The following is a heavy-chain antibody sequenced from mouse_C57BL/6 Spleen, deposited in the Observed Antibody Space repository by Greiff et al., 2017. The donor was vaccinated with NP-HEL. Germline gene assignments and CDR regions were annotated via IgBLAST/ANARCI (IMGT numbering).Heavy chain of an antibody. V-gene: IGHV5-17*01. D-gene: IGHD1-1*02. CDR3: ARGVADWYFDV. CDR2: ISSGSSTI. Sequence: EVKLMESGGGLVKPGGSLKLSCAASGFTFSDYGMHWVRPAPEKGLEWVAYISSGSSTIYYADTVKGRFTISRDNAKNTLFLQMTSLRSEDTAMYYCARGVADWYFDVWGTGTTVTVSS. CDR1: GFTFSDYG. J-gene: IGHJ1*03.